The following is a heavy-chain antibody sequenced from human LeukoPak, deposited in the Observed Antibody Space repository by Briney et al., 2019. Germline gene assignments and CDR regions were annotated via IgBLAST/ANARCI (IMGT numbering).Heavy chain of an antibody. CDR3: ARVTGYMIEDYFDY. J-gene: IGHJ4*02. D-gene: IGHD3-22*01. Sequence: SETLSLTCTVSGGSISSGSYYWSWIRQPAGKGLEWIGRIYTSGSTNYNPSLKSRVTISVDTSKNQFSLRLSSVTAADTAVYYCARVTGYMIEDYFDYWGQGTLVTVSS. CDR2: IYTSGST. V-gene: IGHV4-61*02. CDR1: GGSISSGSYY.